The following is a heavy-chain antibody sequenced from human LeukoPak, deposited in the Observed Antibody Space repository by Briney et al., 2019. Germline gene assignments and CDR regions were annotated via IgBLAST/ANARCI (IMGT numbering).Heavy chain of an antibody. CDR1: GFTFRRYG. J-gene: IGHJ4*02. CDR2: ISGSGGST. Sequence: GGSLRLSCAASGFTFRRYGMTWVRQAPGKGLEWVSSISGSGGSTFYADSVKGRFTISRDNSKNTLYLQMNSLRAEDTAVYYCAKGIQLTYHYWGQGTLVTVSS. V-gene: IGHV3-23*01. CDR3: AKGIQLTYHY. D-gene: IGHD5-18*01.